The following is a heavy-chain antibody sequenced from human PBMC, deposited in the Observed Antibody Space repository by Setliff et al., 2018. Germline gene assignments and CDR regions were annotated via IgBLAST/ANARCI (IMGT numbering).Heavy chain of an antibody. CDR1: GYTFTTYA. CDR3: ARGRRFGEYWFDP. V-gene: IGHV1-3*03. CDR2: INAGNGHT. J-gene: IGHJ5*02. Sequence: ASVKVSCKASGYTFTTYAIHWVRQAPGQRLEWMGWINAGNGHTKYSQEFQGRVTISSDTAASTAYMQLSSLRSEDTAVYYCARGRRFGEYWFDPWGQGTLVTSLL. D-gene: IGHD3-10*01.